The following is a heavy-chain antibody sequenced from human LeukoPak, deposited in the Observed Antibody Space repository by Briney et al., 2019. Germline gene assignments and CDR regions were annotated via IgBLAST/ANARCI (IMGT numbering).Heavy chain of an antibody. J-gene: IGHJ3*02. CDR2: ISYEGSNK. D-gene: IGHD3-9*01. Sequence: GGSLRLSCAASGFTFSDYSMSWVRQASGKGLEWVALISYEGSNKYYADSVKGRFTISRDNSNNTLYLQMSSLRAEDTAVYFCATGGASIFLDAFDMWGQGTMVTVSS. V-gene: IGHV3-30*03. CDR3: ATGGASIFLDAFDM. CDR1: GFTFSDYS.